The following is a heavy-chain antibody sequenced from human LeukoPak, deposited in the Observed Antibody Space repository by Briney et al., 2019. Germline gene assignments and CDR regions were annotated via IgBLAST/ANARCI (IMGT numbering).Heavy chain of an antibody. J-gene: IGHJ4*01. CDR3: ARRTIVATIDY. CDR1: GASISNNRYY. D-gene: IGHD5-12*01. CDR2: MYFGWNT. V-gene: IGHV4-39*01. Sequence: SETLTLTCTASGASISNNRYYWAWIRQPPGGALEWIGSMYFGWNTFYNPSLKSRVTISIDTSKNQFSLRLSSVTAVDTAIYYCARRTIVATIDYWGHGMLVTASS.